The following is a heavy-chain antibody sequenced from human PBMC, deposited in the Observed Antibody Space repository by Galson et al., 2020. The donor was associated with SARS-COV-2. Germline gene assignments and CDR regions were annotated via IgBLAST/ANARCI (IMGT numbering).Heavy chain of an antibody. Sequence: GESLKISCAASGFTFSIYAMSWVRQAPGKGLEWVSGIGGSGGSTYYADSVKGRFTISGDNSRNTLYLQMNSLRAEDTAVYYCARVVWFGELTPSNAFDIWGQGTMVTVSS. CDR2: IGGSGGST. CDR1: GFTFSIYA. V-gene: IGHV3-23*01. D-gene: IGHD3-10*01. J-gene: IGHJ3*02. CDR3: ARVVWFGELTPSNAFDI.